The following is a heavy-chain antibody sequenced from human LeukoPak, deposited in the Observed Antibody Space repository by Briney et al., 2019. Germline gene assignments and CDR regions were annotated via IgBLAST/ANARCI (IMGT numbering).Heavy chain of an antibody. J-gene: IGHJ4*02. D-gene: IGHD3-22*01. CDR3: ARDAYDSSGYYTDY. V-gene: IGHV1-69*04. CDR1: GGTFSSYA. CDR2: IIPILGIA. Sequence: SVKVSCKASGGTFSSYAISWVRQAPGQGLEWMGRIIPILGIANYAQKFQGRVTITADKSTSTAYMELSSLRSEDTAVYYCARDAYDSSGYYTDYWGQGTLVTVSS.